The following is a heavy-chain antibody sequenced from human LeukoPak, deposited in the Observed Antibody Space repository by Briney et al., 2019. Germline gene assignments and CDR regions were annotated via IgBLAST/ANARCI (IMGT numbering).Heavy chain of an antibody. CDR3: AKGASGLRYFGWSSGDYFDY. V-gene: IGHV3-23*01. Sequence: GGSLRLSCAASGFTFSSYAMSWVRQAPGKGLEWVSAISGSGGSTYYADSVKGRFTISRDNSKNTLYLQMNSLRAEDTAVYYCAKGASGLRYFGWSSGDYFDYWGQGTLVTVSS. CDR1: GFTFSSYA. CDR2: ISGSGGST. D-gene: IGHD3-9*01. J-gene: IGHJ4*02.